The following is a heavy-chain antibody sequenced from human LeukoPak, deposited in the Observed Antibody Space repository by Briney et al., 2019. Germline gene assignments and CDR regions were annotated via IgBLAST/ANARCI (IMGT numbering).Heavy chain of an antibody. CDR3: CVIHYGRRSNFDY. CDR1: GYTFTSYH. D-gene: IGHD3-10*01. CDR2: MNPNSGNT. V-gene: IGHV1-8*01. J-gene: IGHJ4*02. Sequence: ASVKVSCKASGYTFTSYHINWVRQATGQELEWMGWMNPNSGNTGYAQKFQGRATMTKNTSISTAYTELSSLRSEDTAVYYCCVIHYGRRSNFDYWGQGTLVTVSS.